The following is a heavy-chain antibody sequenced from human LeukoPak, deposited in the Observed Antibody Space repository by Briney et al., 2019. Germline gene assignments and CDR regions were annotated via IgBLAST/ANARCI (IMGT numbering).Heavy chain of an antibody. CDR1: GYSFTSYW. J-gene: IGHJ6*04. D-gene: IGHD2-21*01. Sequence: GESLKISCMGSGYSFTSYWIGWVRQMPGKGMAWRGIIYPGDSDTTYSPSFQGQVTISADKSISTAYLQWSSLKASDTAMYYCASRDHGMDVWGKGTTVTVSS. V-gene: IGHV5-51*01. CDR2: IYPGDSDT. CDR3: ASRDHGMDV.